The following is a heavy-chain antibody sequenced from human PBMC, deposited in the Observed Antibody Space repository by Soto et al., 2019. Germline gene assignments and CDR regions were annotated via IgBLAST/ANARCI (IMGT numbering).Heavy chain of an antibody. Sequence: EVHLVESGGGLIQPGGSLRLSCAASGFTVSSKYMTWVRQAPGKGLEWVSILWSAGLSYYADSVKGRFIISRDNSKNTVYLQMNSLRVEDSAVYYCTRELPPDLWGQGTLVTVSS. V-gene: IGHV3-53*01. J-gene: IGHJ5*02. CDR2: LWSAGLS. CDR3: TRELPPDL. CDR1: GFTVSSKY.